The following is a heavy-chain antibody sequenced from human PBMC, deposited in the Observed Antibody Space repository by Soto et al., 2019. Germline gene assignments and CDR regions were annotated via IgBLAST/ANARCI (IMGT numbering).Heavy chain of an antibody. CDR3: ARGPWFGELLSGYYYGMDV. J-gene: IGHJ6*02. Sequence: LRLSCAASGFTFSSYSMNWVRQAPGKGLEWVSSISSSSSYIYYADSVKGRFTISRDNAKSSLYLQMNSLRAEDTAVYYCARGPWFGELLSGYYYGMDVWGQGTTVTVSS. CDR2: ISSSSSYI. V-gene: IGHV3-21*01. CDR1: GFTFSSYS. D-gene: IGHD3-10*01.